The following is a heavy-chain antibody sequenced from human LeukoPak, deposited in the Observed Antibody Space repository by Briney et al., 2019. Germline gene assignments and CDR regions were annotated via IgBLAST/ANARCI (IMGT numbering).Heavy chain of an antibody. V-gene: IGHV1-69*04. J-gene: IGHJ4*02. CDR1: GGTFSSYA. CDR3: ARGSVIVGATTFDY. D-gene: IGHD1-26*01. Sequence: SVKVSCKASGGTFSSYAISWVRQAPGQGLEWMGRIIPILGIANYAQKFQGRVTITADKSTSTAYMELSSLRSEDTAVYYCARGSVIVGATTFDYWGQGTLVTVSS. CDR2: IIPILGIA.